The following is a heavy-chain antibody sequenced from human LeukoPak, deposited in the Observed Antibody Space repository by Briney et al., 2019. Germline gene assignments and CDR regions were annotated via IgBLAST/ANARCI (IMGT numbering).Heavy chain of an antibody. D-gene: IGHD3-22*01. V-gene: IGHV4-59*12. CDR1: GGSISSYY. CDR3: ARDGSGSGYYSVHFDY. J-gene: IGHJ4*02. CDR2: IYYSGST. Sequence: PSETLSLTCTVSGGSISSYYWSWIRQPPGKGLEWIGNIYYSGSTNYNPSLKSRVTISVDTSKNQFSLKLSSVTAADTAVYYCARDGSGSGYYSVHFDYWGQGTLVTVSS.